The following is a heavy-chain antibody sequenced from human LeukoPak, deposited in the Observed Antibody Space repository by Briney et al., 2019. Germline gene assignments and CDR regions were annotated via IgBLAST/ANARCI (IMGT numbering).Heavy chain of an antibody. CDR2: IGIRGDT. CDR1: GFTFIDYD. Sequence: GGSLRLSCAASGFTFIDYDMHWVRQVIGKGLECVSAIGIRGDTHYSGSVKGRFTISRENAESSLYLQMNSLRAEDTAVYYCARGGIQVSGIDEFDYWGQGTLVTVSS. J-gene: IGHJ4*02. D-gene: IGHD6-19*01. CDR3: ARGGIQVSGIDEFDY. V-gene: IGHV3-13*01.